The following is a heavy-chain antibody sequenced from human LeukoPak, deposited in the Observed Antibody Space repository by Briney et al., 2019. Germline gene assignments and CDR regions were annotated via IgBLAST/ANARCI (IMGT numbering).Heavy chain of an antibody. CDR1: GFTFSSYS. D-gene: IGHD3-3*01. V-gene: IGHV3-21*01. Sequence: GGSLRLSCAASGFTFSSYSMNWVRQAPGKGLEWVSSISSSCSYIYYADSVKGRFTISRDNAKNSLYLQMNSLRAEDTAVYYCAREEDYDFWSGYYAIGGMDVWGQGTTVTVSS. J-gene: IGHJ6*02. CDR3: AREEDYDFWSGYYAIGGMDV. CDR2: ISSSCSYI.